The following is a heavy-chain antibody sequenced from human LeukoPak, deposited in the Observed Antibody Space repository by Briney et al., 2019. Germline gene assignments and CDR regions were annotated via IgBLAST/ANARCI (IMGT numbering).Heavy chain of an antibody. D-gene: IGHD4-17*01. CDR2: IYYSGST. CDR1: GGSISSYY. CDR3: AGHASYGDSPLGY. V-gene: IGHV4-59*08. Sequence: KTSETLSLTCTVSGGSISSYYWSWIRQPPGKGLEWIGYIYYSGSTNYNPSLKSRVTISVDTSKNQFSLKLSSVTAADTAVYYWAGHASYGDSPLGYWGQGTLVTVSS. J-gene: IGHJ4*02.